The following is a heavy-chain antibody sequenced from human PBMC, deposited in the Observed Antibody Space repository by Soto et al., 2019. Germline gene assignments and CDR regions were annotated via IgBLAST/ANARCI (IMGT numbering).Heavy chain of an antibody. J-gene: IGHJ4*02. Sequence: ASVKVSCKASGYTFTSQVISWVRQAPGQGLDWIGWISADNWNANYAQNLQGRVTITTDTSTSTAYMELPSLRYDDSAVDSCAREKIAVDGTRGGFDYCGPRTLVTVSS. CDR3: AREKIAVDGTRGGFDY. D-gene: IGHD6-19*01. V-gene: IGHV1-18*01. CDR1: GYTFTSQV. CDR2: ISADNWNA.